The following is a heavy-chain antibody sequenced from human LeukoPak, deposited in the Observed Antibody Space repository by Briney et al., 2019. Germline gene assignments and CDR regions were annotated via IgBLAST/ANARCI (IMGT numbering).Heavy chain of an antibody. Sequence: GGSLRLSCAASGFTLTRNTMHWVRQAPGKGLEYVSAISENGGSTYYANSVKGRLTISRDNSKNTVYLQMGSLRDEDTAVYYCARAGYCSGGSCLGRGYFQHWGQGTLVTVSS. J-gene: IGHJ1*01. CDR1: GFTLTRNT. D-gene: IGHD2-15*01. CDR2: ISENGGST. CDR3: ARAGYCSGGSCLGRGYFQH. V-gene: IGHV3-64*01.